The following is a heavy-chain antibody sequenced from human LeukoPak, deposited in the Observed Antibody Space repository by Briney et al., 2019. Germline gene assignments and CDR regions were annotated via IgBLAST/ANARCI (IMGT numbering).Heavy chain of an antibody. J-gene: IGHJ4*02. CDR2: MNPNSGNT. V-gene: IGHV1-8*01. D-gene: IGHD3-10*01. CDR3: ARGISRMVRGVIGFDY. Sequence: GASVKVSCKASGYTFTSYDINWVRQATGQGLEWMGWMNPNSGNTGYAQKFQGRVTMTRNTSISTAYMELSSLRSEDTAVYYCARGISRMVRGVIGFDYWGQGTLVTVSS. CDR1: GYTFTSYD.